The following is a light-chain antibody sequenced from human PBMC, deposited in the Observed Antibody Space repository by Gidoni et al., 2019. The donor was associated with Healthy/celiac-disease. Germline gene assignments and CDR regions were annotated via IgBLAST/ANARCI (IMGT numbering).Light chain of an antibody. Sequence: DSHMTQSPSSLSASVGDRVTITCRASQSISSYLNWYQQKPGNAPKLLIHAASSLQSGVPSRFSGSGSWTDFTLTISSLQPEDFATYYCQQSYSTPRTFGQGTKLEIK. J-gene: IGKJ2*01. V-gene: IGKV1-39*01. CDR2: AAS. CDR3: QQSYSTPRT. CDR1: QSISSY.